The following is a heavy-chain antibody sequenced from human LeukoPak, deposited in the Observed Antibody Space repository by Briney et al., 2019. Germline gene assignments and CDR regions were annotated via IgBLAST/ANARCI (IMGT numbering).Heavy chain of an antibody. CDR2: IYSGGST. CDR1: GFTFSSYA. Sequence: GGSLRLSCAASGFTFSSYAMTWVRQAPGKGLEWVSVIYSGGSTYYADSVKGRFTISRDNSKNTLYLQMNSLRAEDTAVYYCAAYSYGRDRRFDYWGQGTLVTVSS. V-gene: IGHV3-53*01. CDR3: AAYSYGRDRRFDY. J-gene: IGHJ4*02. D-gene: IGHD5-18*01.